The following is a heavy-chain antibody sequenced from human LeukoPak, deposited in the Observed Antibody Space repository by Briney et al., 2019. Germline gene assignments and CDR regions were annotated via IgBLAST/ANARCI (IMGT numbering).Heavy chain of an antibody. D-gene: IGHD6-13*01. CDR1: GGSISSSSYY. V-gene: IGHV4-39*07. J-gene: IGHJ6*03. CDR3: ARDRGQLVDYYYYYMDV. CDR2: IYYSGST. Sequence: SETLSLTCTVSGGSISSSSYYWGWIRQPPGKGLGWIGSIYYSGSTYYNPSLKSRVTISVDTSKNQFSLKLSSVTAADTAVYYCARDRGQLVDYYYYYMDVWGKGTTVTVSS.